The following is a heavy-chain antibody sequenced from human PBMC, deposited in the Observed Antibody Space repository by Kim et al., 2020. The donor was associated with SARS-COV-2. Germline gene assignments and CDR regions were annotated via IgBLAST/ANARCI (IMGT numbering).Heavy chain of an antibody. CDR1: GYTFSNAG. CDR3: ARLVGPTAIDLDY. CDR2: INTGNAYT. V-gene: IGHV1-3*04. D-gene: IGHD1-26*01. Sequence: ASVKVSCKGSGYTFSNAGIHWVHQAPGQSLEWMGWINTGNAYTVYSEKFQGRVTFTRDTSASTAYMELISLRSEDTAVYYCARLVGPTAIDLDYWGQGTLVTVSS. J-gene: IGHJ4*02.